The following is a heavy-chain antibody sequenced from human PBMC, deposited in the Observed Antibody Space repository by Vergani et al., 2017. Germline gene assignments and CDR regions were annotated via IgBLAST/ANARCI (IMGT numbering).Heavy chain of an antibody. CDR3: ARERGGYWDY. V-gene: IGHV4-61*08. D-gene: IGHD2-15*01. Sequence: QVQLPQWGAGLVKPSQTLSLTCTVSGGSISSGGYYWSWIRQPPGKGLEWIGYIQYSGSTNYNPSLKSRVTISVDTSKNQFSLKLTSVTAADTAVYYCARERGGYWDYWGQGTLVTVSS. CDR1: GGSISSGGYY. J-gene: IGHJ4*02. CDR2: IQYSGST.